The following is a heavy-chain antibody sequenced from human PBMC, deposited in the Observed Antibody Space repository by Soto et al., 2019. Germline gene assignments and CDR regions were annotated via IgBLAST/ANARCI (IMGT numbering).Heavy chain of an antibody. D-gene: IGHD3-22*01. V-gene: IGHV1-69*01. CDR2: FIPIFVSA. Sequence: QVHLVQSGAEVKKPGSSVKVSCKASGGTVSSYAITWVRQAPGKGRECMGVFIPIFVSAHYAQKFQGRVTITADESTSTAYMELSGLRSEDTAIYYCARDLSSDSTGFRGYDLWGQGTLVTVSS. J-gene: IGHJ4*02. CDR3: ARDLSSDSTGFRGYDL. CDR1: GGTVSSYA.